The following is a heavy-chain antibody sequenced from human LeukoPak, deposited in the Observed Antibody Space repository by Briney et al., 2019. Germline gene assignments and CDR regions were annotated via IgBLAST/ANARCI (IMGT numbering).Heavy chain of an antibody. J-gene: IGHJ4*02. CDR1: GYSFTSYW. Sequence: GESLKISCKGSGYSFTSYWIGWVRQMPGKGLEWMGIIYPGDSDTRYSPSFQGQVTISADKSISTAYLQWSSLKASDTAMYYCASPKDRFLEWVGSDYWGQGTLVTVSS. D-gene: IGHD3-3*01. CDR2: IYPGDSDT. V-gene: IGHV5-51*01. CDR3: ASPKDRFLEWVGSDY.